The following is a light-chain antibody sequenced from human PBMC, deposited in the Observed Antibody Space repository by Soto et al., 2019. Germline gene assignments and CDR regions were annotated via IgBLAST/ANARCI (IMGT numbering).Light chain of an antibody. CDR1: SSDVGGYHY. Sequence: QSVLTQPASVSGSPGQSITISCTGSSSDVGGYHYVSWYQQYPVEAPKLVISEVSNRPSGVSNRFSGSKSGNTASLTISGLQAEDEADYYCCSYTSSTTPLFGGGTQLTVL. V-gene: IGLV2-14*01. CDR3: CSYTSSTTPL. J-gene: IGLJ2*01. CDR2: EVS.